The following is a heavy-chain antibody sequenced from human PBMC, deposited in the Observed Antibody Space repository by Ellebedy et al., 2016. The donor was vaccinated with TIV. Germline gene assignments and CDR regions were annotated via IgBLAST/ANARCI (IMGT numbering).Heavy chain of an antibody. CDR1: GGSISSYY. J-gene: IGHJ3*02. CDR2: IYTSGST. CDR3: AREGIAARPFRAFDI. Sequence: SETLSLAXTVSGGSISSYYWSWIRQPAGKGLEWIGRIYTSGSTNYNPSLKSRVTMSVDTSKNQFSLKLSSVTAADTAVYYCAREGIAARPFRAFDIWGQGTMVTVSS. V-gene: IGHV4-4*07. D-gene: IGHD6-6*01.